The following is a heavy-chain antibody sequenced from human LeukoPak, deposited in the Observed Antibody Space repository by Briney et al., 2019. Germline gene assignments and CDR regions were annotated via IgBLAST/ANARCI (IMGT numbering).Heavy chain of an antibody. J-gene: IGHJ4*02. Sequence: GGSLRLSCAASGFTFSNYGMSWVRQAPGKGLEWVSVISGSGSSTYYADSVKGRFTISRDNSKNTLYLQMNSLRAEDTAVYYCAHGTLGYIYGPFDHWGQGTLVSDSS. CDR3: AHGTLGYIYGPFDH. CDR1: GFTFSNYG. D-gene: IGHD5-18*01. CDR2: ISGSGSST. V-gene: IGHV3-23*01.